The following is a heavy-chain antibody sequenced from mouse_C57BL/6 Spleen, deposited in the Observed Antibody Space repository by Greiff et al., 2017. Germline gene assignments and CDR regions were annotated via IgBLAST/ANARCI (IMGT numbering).Heavy chain of an antibody. Sequence: EVQLQQSGPELVKPGASVKISCKASGYTFTDYYMNWVKQSHGKSLEWIGDINPNNGGTSYNQKFKGKATLTVDKSSSTAYMELRSLTSEDSAVYYCARRHYYGSNPWFAYWGQGTLVTVSA. CDR2: INPNNGGT. V-gene: IGHV1-26*01. D-gene: IGHD1-1*01. J-gene: IGHJ3*01. CDR3: ARRHYYGSNPWFAY. CDR1: GYTFTDYY.